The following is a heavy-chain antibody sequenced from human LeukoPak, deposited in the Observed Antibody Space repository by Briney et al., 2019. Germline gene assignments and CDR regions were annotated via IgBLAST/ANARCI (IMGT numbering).Heavy chain of an antibody. Sequence: PSETLSLTCAVYGGSVSGYYWSWIRQSPGKGLEWIGEINHSGSTNYNPSLKSRVTISVDTSKNQFSLKLSSVTAADTAVYYCARGRRLVTTSYFDYWGQGTLVTVSS. CDR1: GGSVSGYY. V-gene: IGHV4-34*01. D-gene: IGHD4-17*01. CDR3: ARGRRLVTTSYFDY. J-gene: IGHJ4*02. CDR2: INHSGST.